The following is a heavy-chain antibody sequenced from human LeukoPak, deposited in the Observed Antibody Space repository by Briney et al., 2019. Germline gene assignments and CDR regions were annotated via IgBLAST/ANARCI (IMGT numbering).Heavy chain of an antibody. D-gene: IGHD6-13*01. V-gene: IGHV3-74*01. CDR1: GFTFSSYW. Sequence: PGGSLRLSCAASGFTFSSYWMHWVRQAPGKGLVWVSRINSDGSSTSYADSVKGRFTISRDNSKNTLYLQMNSLRAEDTAVYYCAKDDSSSWPIDYWGQGTLVTVSS. CDR2: INSDGSST. J-gene: IGHJ4*02. CDR3: AKDDSSSWPIDY.